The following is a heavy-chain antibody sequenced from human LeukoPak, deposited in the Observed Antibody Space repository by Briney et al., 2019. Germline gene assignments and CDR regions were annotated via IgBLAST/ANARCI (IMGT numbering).Heavy chain of an antibody. D-gene: IGHD3-22*01. CDR2: TCASSVTT. Sequence: GGSLRLSCAASGFTFTNYAISWVRQAPGKGREGVSGTCASSVTTHYADSVSGSFSLSRDNSKNTLYLQMSSVRAEDTAVYYCAKHRDNGDSSGYHDFDFWGQGTLVTVSS. CDR1: GFTFTNYA. J-gene: IGHJ4*02. V-gene: IGHV3-23*01. CDR3: AKHRDNGDSSGYHDFDF.